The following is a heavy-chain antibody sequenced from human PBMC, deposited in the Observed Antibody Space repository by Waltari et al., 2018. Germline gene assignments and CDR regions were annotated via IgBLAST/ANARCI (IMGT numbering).Heavy chain of an antibody. CDR1: GFTFTSSA. Sequence: SVKVSCKASGFTFTSSAVQWVRQARGQRLEWIGWIVVGSGNTNYAQKFQERVTITRDMSTSTAYMELSSLRSEDTAVYYCAADSTAMAPRFDYWGQGTLVTVSS. D-gene: IGHD5-18*01. V-gene: IGHV1-58*01. J-gene: IGHJ4*02. CDR2: IVVGSGNT. CDR3: AADSTAMAPRFDY.